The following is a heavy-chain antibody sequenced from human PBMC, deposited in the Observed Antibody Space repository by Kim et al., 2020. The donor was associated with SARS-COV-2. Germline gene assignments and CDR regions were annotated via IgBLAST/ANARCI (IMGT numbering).Heavy chain of an antibody. D-gene: IGHD2-21*02. V-gene: IGHV4-59*01. CDR3: ARALGGAAYCGGDCYSLDY. CDR2: IYYSGST. CDR1: GGSISDYY. Sequence: SETLSLTCTVSGGSISDYYWTWIRQPPGKGLEWIGYIYYSGSTNYNPSLKSRVTISVDTSKNRFSLKLSSVTGADTAVYYCARALGGAAYCGGDCYSLDYWGQGTLVTVSS. J-gene: IGHJ4*02.